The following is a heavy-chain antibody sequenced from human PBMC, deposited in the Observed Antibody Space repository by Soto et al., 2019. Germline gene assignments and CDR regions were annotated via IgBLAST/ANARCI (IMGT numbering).Heavy chain of an antibody. CDR3: ARTYGDYVDYFDY. Sequence: SETLSLTCTVSGGSISSSSYYWGWIRQPPGKGLEWIGSIYYSGSTYYNPSLKSRVTISVDTSKNQFSLKLSSVTAADTAVYYCARTYGDYVDYFDYWGQGTLVTSPQ. J-gene: IGHJ4*02. D-gene: IGHD4-17*01. CDR1: GGSISSSSYY. V-gene: IGHV4-39*01. CDR2: IYYSGST.